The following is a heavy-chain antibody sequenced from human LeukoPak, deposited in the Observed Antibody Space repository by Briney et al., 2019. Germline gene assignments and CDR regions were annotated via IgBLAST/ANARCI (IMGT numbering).Heavy chain of an antibody. CDR1: GYTFTGYY. D-gene: IGHD2-2*02. V-gene: IGHV1-2*04. J-gene: IGHJ1*01. CDR2: INPNSGGT. Sequence: ASVKVFCKASGYTFTGYYMHRVRRAPGQGLEWMGWINPNSGGTDYAQKFQGWVTMTRDTSISTAYMELSRLRSDDTAVYYCERGYCSSTSCYRFFAEYFQHWGQGTLVTVSS. CDR3: ERGYCSSTSCYRFFAEYFQH.